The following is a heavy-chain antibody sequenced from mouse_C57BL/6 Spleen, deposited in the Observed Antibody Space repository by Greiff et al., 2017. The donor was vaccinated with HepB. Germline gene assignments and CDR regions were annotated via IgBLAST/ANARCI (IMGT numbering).Heavy chain of an antibody. Sequence: VQLQQPGAELVKPGASVKLSCKASGYTFTSYWMQWVKQRPGQGLEWIGEIDPSDSYTNYNQKFKGKATFTVDTSSSTAYMQLSSLTSEDSAVYYCASRDYYYGSSYPRSFAYWGQGTLVTVSS. CDR3: ASRDYYYGSSYPRSFAY. CDR1: GYTFTSYW. D-gene: IGHD1-1*01. CDR2: IDPSDSYT. V-gene: IGHV1-50*01. J-gene: IGHJ3*01.